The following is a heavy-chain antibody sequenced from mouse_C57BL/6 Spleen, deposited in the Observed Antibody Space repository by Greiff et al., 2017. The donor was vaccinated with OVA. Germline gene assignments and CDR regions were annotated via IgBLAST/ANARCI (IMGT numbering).Heavy chain of an antibody. J-gene: IGHJ2*01. Sequence: QVQLQQPGAELVMPGASVKLSCKASGYTFTSYWMHWVKQRPGQGLEWIGEIDPSDSYTNYNQKFEGKSTLTVDKSSSTAYMQLSSLTSEDSAVYYCARLSLYYGSSYLDYWGQGTTLTVSS. CDR3: ARLSLYYGSSYLDY. CDR2: IDPSDSYT. D-gene: IGHD1-1*01. CDR1: GYTFTSYW. V-gene: IGHV1-69*01.